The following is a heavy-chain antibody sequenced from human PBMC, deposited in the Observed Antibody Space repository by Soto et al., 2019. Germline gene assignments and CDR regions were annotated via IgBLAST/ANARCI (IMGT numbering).Heavy chain of an antibody. CDR2: FIPVYRTL. Sequence: SVKVSCKASGGSFGKSAINWVRQTPGQGLEWLGGFIPVYRTLNYTQKFQGRVTITADESTGTAYMTLSSLASDDTAVYYCATGVIWIGYFTVDSWGQGTRVTVSS. J-gene: IGHJ4*02. CDR3: ATGVIWIGYFTVDS. D-gene: IGHD3-3*01. V-gene: IGHV1-69*13. CDR1: GGSFGKSA.